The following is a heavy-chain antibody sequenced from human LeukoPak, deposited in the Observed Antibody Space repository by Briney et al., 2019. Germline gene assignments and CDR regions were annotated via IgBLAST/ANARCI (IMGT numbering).Heavy chain of an antibody. D-gene: IGHD3-16*01. V-gene: IGHV3-21*06. CDR2: ITPSSNII. CDR1: GFTFNFYT. CDR3: AKDWGSPVHAFDI. J-gene: IGHJ3*02. Sequence: GGSLRLSCAASGFTFNFYTMNWVRQAPGKGLEWVSSITPSSNIIHYGDSVRGRFTISRDNAQNSLFLQMNSLTAEDTAVYYCAKDWGSPVHAFDIWGQGTMVTVSS.